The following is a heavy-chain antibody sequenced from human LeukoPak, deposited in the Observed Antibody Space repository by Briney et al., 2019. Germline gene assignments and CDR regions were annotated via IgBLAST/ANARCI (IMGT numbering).Heavy chain of an antibody. CDR2: IYYSGST. CDR1: GRSISSSSYY. V-gene: IGHV4-39*01. D-gene: IGHD2-2*01. CDR3: ARGIVVVPAAPDY. J-gene: IGHJ4*02. Sequence: PSETRSLTCTVSGRSISSSSYYWGWIRQPPGKGLEWIGSIYYSGSTYYNPSLKSRVTISVDTSKNQFSLKLSSVTAADTAVYYCARGIVVVPAAPDYWGQGTLVTVSS.